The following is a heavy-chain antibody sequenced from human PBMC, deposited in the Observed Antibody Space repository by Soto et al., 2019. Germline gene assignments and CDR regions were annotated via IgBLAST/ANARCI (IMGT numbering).Heavy chain of an antibody. V-gene: IGHV3-49*03. J-gene: IGHJ4*02. CDR2: IRSKAYGGTT. CDR1: GFTFGEYA. CDR3: TRYSYSSSSWYFDF. D-gene: IGHD6-6*01. Sequence: PGGSLRLSCTASGFTFGEYAMSWFRQAPGKGLEWVGFIRSKAYGGTTEYAASVKGRFTISRDDSKSIAYLQMNSLKTEDTAVYYCTRYSYSSSSWYFDFWGQGTLVTVSS.